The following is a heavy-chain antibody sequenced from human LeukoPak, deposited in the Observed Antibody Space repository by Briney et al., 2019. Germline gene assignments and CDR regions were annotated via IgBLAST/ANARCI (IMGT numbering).Heavy chain of an antibody. Sequence: GGSLRLSCAASGFTFSSYSMNWVRQAPGKGLEWVSSISSSSSYMYYADSVKGRFTISRDNTKNSLFLQMNSLRAEDTAVYYCARPWFGVNRYFDYWGQGTLVTVSS. CDR2: ISSSSSYM. J-gene: IGHJ4*02. CDR1: GFTFSSYS. V-gene: IGHV3-21*01. D-gene: IGHD3-10*01. CDR3: ARPWFGVNRYFDY.